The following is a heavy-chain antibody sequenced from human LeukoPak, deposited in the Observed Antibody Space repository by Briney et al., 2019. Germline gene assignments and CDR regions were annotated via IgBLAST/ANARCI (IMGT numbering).Heavy chain of an antibody. CDR2: INHSGGT. J-gene: IGHJ4*02. CDR1: GGSFSSYY. V-gene: IGHV4-34*01. D-gene: IGHD7-27*01. Sequence: PSETLSLTCAVYGGSFSSYYWSGIRQPPGKGLEWIGEINHSGGTNYNPSLKSRVTISVVTSKNQFSLRLRSVTAADTAVYYCAMNWGTGRTLDYWGQGNLVTVSS. CDR3: AMNWGTGRTLDY.